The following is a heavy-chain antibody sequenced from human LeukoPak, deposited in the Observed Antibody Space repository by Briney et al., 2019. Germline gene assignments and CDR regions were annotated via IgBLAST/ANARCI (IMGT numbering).Heavy chain of an antibody. CDR2: VSTSGTT. J-gene: IGHJ4*02. V-gene: IGHV4-4*07. CDR1: GGSVSTYY. Sequence: SETLSLTCTVSGGSVSTYYWSWIRQPAEKGLEWIVRVSTSGTTQYNPSFKSRVTMSVDTSSNQFSLKLSSVTAADTAVYYCARGSYYDTLTGYYRGSFDSWGQGTLVTVSS. CDR3: ARGSYYDTLTGYYRGSFDS. D-gene: IGHD3-9*01.